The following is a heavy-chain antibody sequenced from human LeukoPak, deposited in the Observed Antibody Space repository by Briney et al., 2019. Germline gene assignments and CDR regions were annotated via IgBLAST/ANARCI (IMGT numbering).Heavy chain of an antibody. V-gene: IGHV4-4*09. CDR3: ARLEAAAGTRPYYYYMDV. D-gene: IGHD6-13*01. CDR2: IYTSGST. J-gene: IGHJ6*03. CDR1: GGSISSYY. Sequence: KPSETLSLTCTVSGGSISSYYWSWIRQPPGKGLEWIGYIYTSGSTNYNPSLKSRVTISVDTSKNQFSLKLSSVTAADTAVYYCARLEAAAGTRPYYYYMDVWGKGTTVTVSS.